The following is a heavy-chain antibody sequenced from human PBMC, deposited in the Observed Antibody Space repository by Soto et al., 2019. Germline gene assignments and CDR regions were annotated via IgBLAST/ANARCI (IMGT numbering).Heavy chain of an antibody. D-gene: IGHD2-15*01. CDR3: ARDLKEYCSDGKCNWFDP. V-gene: IGHV4-59*01. CDR2: ISYSGST. Sequence: PSETLSLTCTVSGASITIYYWSWIRQPQGKGLEWIGYISYSGSTDYNPSLKSRVTISFDASKNQISLQVRSATAADAAVYYCARDLKEYCSDGKCNWFDPWGQGTLVTVPQ. CDR1: GASITIYY. J-gene: IGHJ5*02.